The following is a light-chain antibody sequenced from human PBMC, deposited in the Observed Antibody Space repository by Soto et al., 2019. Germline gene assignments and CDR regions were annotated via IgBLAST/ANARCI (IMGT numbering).Light chain of an antibody. J-gene: IGKJ4*01. CDR3: QQRSNWPLP. V-gene: IGKV3-11*01. CDR2: DAS. Sequence: IVLTQSPATVSLTPGERATLSCRASQSVSSYLAWYQQKPGQAPRLLIYDASNRATGIPARFSGSGSGTDFTLTISSLEPEDFALYYCQQRSNWPLPFGGGTKV. CDR1: QSVSSY.